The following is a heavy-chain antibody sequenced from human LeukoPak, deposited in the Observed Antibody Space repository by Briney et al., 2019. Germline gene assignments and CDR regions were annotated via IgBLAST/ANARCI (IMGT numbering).Heavy chain of an antibody. CDR1: GYTFTSYA. CDR2: INAGNGNT. D-gene: IGHD2-21*01. CDR3: ARASQPPYPGYLCGGDCPLGY. V-gene: IGHV1-3*01. Sequence: GASVKVSCKASGYTFTSYAMHWVRQAPGQRLEWMGWINAGNGNTKYSQKFQGRVTVTRDTSASTAYMELSSLRSEDTAVYYCARASQPPYPGYLCGGDCPLGYWGQGTLVTVSS. J-gene: IGHJ4*02.